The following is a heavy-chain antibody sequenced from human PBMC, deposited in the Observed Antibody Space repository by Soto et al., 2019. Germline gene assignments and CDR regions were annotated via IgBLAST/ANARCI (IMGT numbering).Heavy chain of an antibody. CDR1: GFTFSRKW. CDR3: AKYXXWTGYGFDY. J-gene: IGHJ4*02. Sequence: EVQLVESGGGLVQPGGSLRLSCAASGFTFSRKWMSXVRQAPGKGLEWVANIKEDGSEQYYVDSMKGRFSISRDNAKNSVYLQMNSLRAEDTAVYYCAKYXXWTGYGFDYWGQGTLVTVSS. D-gene: IGHD3-3*01. V-gene: IGHV3-7*05. CDR2: IKEDGSEQ.